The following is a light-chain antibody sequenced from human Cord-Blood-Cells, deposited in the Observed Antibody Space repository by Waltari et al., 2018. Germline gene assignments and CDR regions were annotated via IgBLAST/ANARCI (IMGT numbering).Light chain of an antibody. CDR2: GAS. Sequence: IVMTQSPATLSVSPGERATLSCRASQSVSSNLAWYQQTPGQAPRILIYGASTRATGIPARFSGSGSGTEFTLTISSLQSEDFAVYYCQQYNNWLTFGGGTKVEIK. J-gene: IGKJ4*01. CDR3: QQYNNWLT. V-gene: IGKV3-15*01. CDR1: QSVSSN.